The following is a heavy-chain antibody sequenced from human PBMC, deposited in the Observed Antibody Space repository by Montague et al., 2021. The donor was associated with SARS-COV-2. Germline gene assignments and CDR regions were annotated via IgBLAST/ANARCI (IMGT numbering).Heavy chain of an antibody. CDR3: ARQRRYQLPITIFGVVMAVAFDI. V-gene: IGHV4-59*08. CDR1: GGSISSYY. J-gene: IGHJ3*02. CDR2: IYYSGST. D-gene: IGHD3-3*01. Sequence: SETLSLTCTVSGGSISSYYWSWIRQPPGKGLEWIGYIYYSGSTNXNPSLKSRVTISVDTSKNQFSLKLSSVTAADTAVYYCARQRRYQLPITIFGVVMAVAFDIWGQGTMVTVSS.